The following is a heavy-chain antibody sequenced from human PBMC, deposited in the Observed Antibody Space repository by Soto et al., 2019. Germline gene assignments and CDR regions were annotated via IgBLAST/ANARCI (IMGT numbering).Heavy chain of an antibody. D-gene: IGHD3-10*01. Sequence: GGSLRLSCAASGFTFSGSAMHWVRQASGKGLEWVGRIRSKANSYATAYAASVKGRFTISRDDSKNTAYLQMNSLKTEDTAVYYCTANMVRGVIIDLPFDYWGQGTLVTVSS. V-gene: IGHV3-73*01. CDR1: GFTFSGSA. CDR2: IRSKANSYAT. J-gene: IGHJ4*02. CDR3: TANMVRGVIIDLPFDY.